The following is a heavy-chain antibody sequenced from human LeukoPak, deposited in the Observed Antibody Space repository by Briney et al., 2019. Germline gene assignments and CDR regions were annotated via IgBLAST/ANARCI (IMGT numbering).Heavy chain of an antibody. J-gene: IGHJ4*02. CDR2: ISSSGSTI. CDR1: GFTVSSNY. D-gene: IGHD6-13*01. Sequence: PGGSLRLSCAASGFTVSSNYMSWIRQAPGKGLEWVSYISSSGSTIYYADSVKGRFTISRDNAKNSLYLQMNSLRAEDTAVYYCARAAAAGTSFGIYDYWGQGTLVTVSS. CDR3: ARAAAAGTSFGIYDY. V-gene: IGHV3-11*01.